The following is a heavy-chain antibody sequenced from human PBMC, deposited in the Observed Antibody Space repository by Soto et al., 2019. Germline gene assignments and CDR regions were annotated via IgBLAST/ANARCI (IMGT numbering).Heavy chain of an antibody. CDR3: AQGIHSWSSYFDY. CDR1: GFTFSSYA. CDR2: ISGSGGST. J-gene: IGHJ4*02. V-gene: IGHV3-23*01. Sequence: EVQLLESGGGLVQPGGSLRLSCAASGFTFSSYAMSWVRQAPGKGLEWVSAISGSGGSTYYADSVKGRFTISRDNSKNTLYLQMNSLRAEDTAVYYCAQGIHSWSSYFDYWGQGTLVTVSS. D-gene: IGHD6-13*01.